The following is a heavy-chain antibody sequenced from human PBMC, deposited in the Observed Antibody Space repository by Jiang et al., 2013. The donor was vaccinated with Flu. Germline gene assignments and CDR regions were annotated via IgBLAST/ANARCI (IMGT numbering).Heavy chain of an antibody. V-gene: IGHV1-46*01. D-gene: IGHD2-15*01. J-gene: IGHJ4*02. CDR3: AREGEDIVVVVAATLDY. Sequence: LEWMGIINPSGGSTSYAQKFQGRVTMTRDTSTSTVYMELSSLRSEDTAVYYCAREGEDIVVVVAATLDYWGQGTLVTVSS. CDR2: INPSGGST.